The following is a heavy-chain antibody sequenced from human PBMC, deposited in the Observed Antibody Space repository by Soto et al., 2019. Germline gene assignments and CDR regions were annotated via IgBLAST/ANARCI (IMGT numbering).Heavy chain of an antibody. Sequence: GPGPGSASETLSLTCAVYGGSFSGYYWSWIRQPPGKGLEWIGEINHSGSTNYNPSLKSRVTISVDTSKNQFSLKLSSVTAADTAVYYCARALSGSPRSGYFDYWGQGTLVTVSS. CDR1: GGSFSGYY. J-gene: IGHJ4*02. D-gene: IGHD3-10*01. CDR3: ARALSGSPRSGYFDY. CDR2: INHSGST. V-gene: IGHV4-34*01.